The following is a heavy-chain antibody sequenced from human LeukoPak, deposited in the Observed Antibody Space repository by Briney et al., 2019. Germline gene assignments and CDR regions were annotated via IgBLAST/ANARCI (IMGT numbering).Heavy chain of an antibody. Sequence: PSETLSLTCTVSGGSISSYYWAWIRQPPGKGLEWIGSICNGRPTYYNPSVKGRVTMSIDTSKNQFSLELTSVTAADTAVYYCARHFPEDGYNAAPFQYWGQGTLLTVSS. J-gene: IGHJ1*01. D-gene: IGHD5-24*01. CDR1: GGSISSYY. CDR3: ARHFPEDGYNAAPFQY. V-gene: IGHV4-39*01. CDR2: ICNGRPT.